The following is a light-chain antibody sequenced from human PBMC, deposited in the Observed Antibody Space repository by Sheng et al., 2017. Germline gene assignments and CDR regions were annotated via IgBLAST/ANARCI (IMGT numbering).Light chain of an antibody. CDR3: QQVNSYPVT. V-gene: IGKV1-9*01. Sequence: IQLTQSPSSLSASVGDRVTITCRASQGISTYLAWYQQKPGKAPNLLIYAASTLQSGVPPRFSGSGSGTDFTLTISSLQPEDFATYYCQQVNSYPVTFGGGTKVEIK. CDR1: QGISTY. CDR2: AAS. J-gene: IGKJ4*01.